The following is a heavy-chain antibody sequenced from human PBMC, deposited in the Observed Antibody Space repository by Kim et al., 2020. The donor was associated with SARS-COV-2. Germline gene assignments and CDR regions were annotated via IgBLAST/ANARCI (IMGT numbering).Heavy chain of an antibody. Sequence: GGSLRLSCAASGFTFSSYSMNWVRQAPGKGLEWVSYISSSSSTIYYADSVKGRFTISRDNAKNSLYLQMNSLRAEDTAVYYCARDGGRIAARGFDYWGQGTLVTVSS. J-gene: IGHJ4*02. CDR2: ISSSSSTI. D-gene: IGHD6-6*01. CDR3: ARDGGRIAARGFDY. CDR1: GFTFSSYS. V-gene: IGHV3-48*04.